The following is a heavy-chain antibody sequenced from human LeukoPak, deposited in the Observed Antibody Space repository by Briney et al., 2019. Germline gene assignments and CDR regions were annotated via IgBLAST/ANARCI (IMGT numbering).Heavy chain of an antibody. CDR1: GFTFSSYW. CDR2: INSDGSST. Sequence: GGSLRLSCAASGFTFSSYWMHWVRQAPGKGLVWVSRINSDGSSTSYADSVKGRFTISRDNAKNTLYLQMNSLRAEDTAVYYCARGDIVATIGYYYMDVWGKGTTVTVSS. D-gene: IGHD5-12*01. CDR3: ARGDIVATIGYYYMDV. J-gene: IGHJ6*03. V-gene: IGHV3-74*01.